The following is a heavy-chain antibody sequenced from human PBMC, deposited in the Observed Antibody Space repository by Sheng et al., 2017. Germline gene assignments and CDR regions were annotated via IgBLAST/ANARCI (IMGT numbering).Heavy chain of an antibody. J-gene: IGHJ1*01. Sequence: QLQLQESGPGLLKPSETLSLTCTVSGGSISSDNYYWGWIRQPPGKGLEWIGSIYYSGSTYYNPSLNSRVTISVDTSKNQFSVKLSSVTAADTAIYYCARHAHHGDHAPWGQGSPGPPSPQ. CDR1: GGSISSDNYY. D-gene: IGHD4-17*01. CDR2: IYYSGST. V-gene: IGHV4-39*07. CDR3: ARHAHHGDHAP.